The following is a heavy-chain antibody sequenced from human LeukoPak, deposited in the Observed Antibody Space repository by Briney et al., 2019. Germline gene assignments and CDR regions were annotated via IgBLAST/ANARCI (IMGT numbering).Heavy chain of an antibody. J-gene: IGHJ4*02. CDR3: ARVLSGSNFDY. D-gene: IGHD3-22*01. CDR2: IFYSGGT. Sequence: TETLSLTCAVSGGSISSNNWWSWVRQPPEKGLEWIGEIFYSGGTNYNPSLKSRVTISVDKPKNQFSLKLSSVTAADTAVYYCARVLSGSNFDYWGQGTLVTVSS. V-gene: IGHV4-4*02. CDR1: GGSISSNNW.